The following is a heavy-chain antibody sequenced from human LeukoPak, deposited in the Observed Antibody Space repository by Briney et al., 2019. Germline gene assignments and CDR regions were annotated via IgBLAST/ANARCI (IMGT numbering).Heavy chain of an antibody. CDR2: IYYNGRT. CDR3: ARDRPGGSSFDY. D-gene: IGHD2-2*01. Sequence: WIGCIYYNGRTNYSPYFASRVTMSLDTSKNQFSLRLNSVTAADTAVYYCARDRPGGSSFDYWGQGTLVTVSS. V-gene: IGHV4-59*01. J-gene: IGHJ4*02.